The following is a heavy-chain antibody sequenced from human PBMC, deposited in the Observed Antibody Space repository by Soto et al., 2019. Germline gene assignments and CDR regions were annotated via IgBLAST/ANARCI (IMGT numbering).Heavy chain of an antibody. V-gene: IGHV3-30*18. CDR1: GFTFSSYG. Sequence: PGGSLRLSCAASGFTFSSYGMHWVRQAPGKGLEWVAVISFDGSNKYYADSVKARFTISRDNSKNTLYLQMNSLRAEDTAVYYCANAYYFDSSGLDAFDIWGQGTMVTVSS. CDR3: ANAYYFDSSGLDAFDI. CDR2: ISFDGSNK. D-gene: IGHD3-22*01. J-gene: IGHJ3*02.